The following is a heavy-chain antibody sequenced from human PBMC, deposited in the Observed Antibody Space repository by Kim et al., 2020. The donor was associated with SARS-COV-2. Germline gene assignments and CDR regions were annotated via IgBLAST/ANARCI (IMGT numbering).Heavy chain of an antibody. Sequence: GGSLRLSCAASGFTFSNAWMSWVRQAPGKGLEWVGRIKSKTDGGTTDYAAPVKGRFTISRDDSKNTLYLQMNSLKTEDTAVYYCTTDLYEYIVGAIYWGQGTLVTVSS. J-gene: IGHJ4*02. CDR1: GFTFSNAW. CDR2: IKSKTDGGTT. D-gene: IGHD1-26*01. V-gene: IGHV3-15*01. CDR3: TTDLYEYIVGAIY.